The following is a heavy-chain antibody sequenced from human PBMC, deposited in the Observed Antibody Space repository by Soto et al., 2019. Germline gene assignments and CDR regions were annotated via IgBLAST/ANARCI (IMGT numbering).Heavy chain of an antibody. Sequence: QVQLQQWGAGLLKPSETLSLTCAVYGGSFSGYYWSWIRQPPGKGLEWIGEINHSGSTNYNPSLKSRVTISVDTSKDQFSLKLSSVTAADTAVYYCNQYSSSSFHYMDVWGKGTTVTVSS. J-gene: IGHJ6*03. CDR3: NQYSSSSFHYMDV. CDR1: GGSFSGYY. D-gene: IGHD6-6*01. CDR2: INHSGST. V-gene: IGHV4-34*01.